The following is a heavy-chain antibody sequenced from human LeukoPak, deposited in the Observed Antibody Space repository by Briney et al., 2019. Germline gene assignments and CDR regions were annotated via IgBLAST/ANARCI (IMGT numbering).Heavy chain of an antibody. CDR3: AKDNLLVLRYFDWFDY. J-gene: IGHJ4*02. CDR1: GFTFSSYA. CDR2: ISGSGGST. V-gene: IGHV3-23*01. D-gene: IGHD3-9*01. Sequence: GGSLRLSCAASGFTFSSYAMSWVRQAPGKGLEWISAISGSGGSTYYADSVKGRFTISRDNSKNTLYLQMNSLRAEDTAVYYCAKDNLLVLRYFDWFDYWGQGTLVTVSS.